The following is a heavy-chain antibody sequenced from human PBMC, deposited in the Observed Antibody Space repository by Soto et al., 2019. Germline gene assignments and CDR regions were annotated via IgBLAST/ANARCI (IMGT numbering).Heavy chain of an antibody. Sequence: PGGTLRLSCAAWGLSCSSYGMHWVRQAQGKGLERGAVIWYDGSNKYYADSVKRRFTISRDNSKITLYLQMNSLRAEDTAVYYCASDKGGASYSSSWYYFDYWGQGTLVTVSS. J-gene: IGHJ4*02. D-gene: IGHD6-13*01. V-gene: IGHV3-33*01. CDR1: GLSCSSYG. CDR3: ASDKGGASYSSSWYYFDY. CDR2: IWYDGSNK.